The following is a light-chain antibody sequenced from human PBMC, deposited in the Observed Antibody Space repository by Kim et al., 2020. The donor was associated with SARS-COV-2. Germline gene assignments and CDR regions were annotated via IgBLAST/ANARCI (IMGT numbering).Light chain of an antibody. CDR3: QQYNIWPPYT. Sequence: IVMTQSPATLSVSPGETATLSCRASQSVRNNLAWYQHKPGQAPRPLIYGAFTRATGVPVRFTGSGSGTEFTLTITSLRSEDFAVYYCQQYNIWPPYTFGQGTKLEI. CDR2: GAF. V-gene: IGKV3-15*01. CDR1: QSVRNN. J-gene: IGKJ2*01.